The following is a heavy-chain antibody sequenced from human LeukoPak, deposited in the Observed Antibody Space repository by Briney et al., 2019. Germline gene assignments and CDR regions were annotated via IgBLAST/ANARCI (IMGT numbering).Heavy chain of an antibody. CDR3: ARDGGSYGSGSDAFDI. V-gene: IGHV3-21*01. D-gene: IGHD3-10*01. CDR1: GFPFSSYS. J-gene: IGHJ3*02. CDR2: ISSSSSYI. Sequence: PGGSLRLSCAASGFPFSSYSMNWVRQAPGKGLEWVSSISSSSSYIYYADSVKGRFTISRDNAKNSLYLQMNSLRAEDTAVYYCARDGGSYGSGSDAFDIWGQGTMVTVSS.